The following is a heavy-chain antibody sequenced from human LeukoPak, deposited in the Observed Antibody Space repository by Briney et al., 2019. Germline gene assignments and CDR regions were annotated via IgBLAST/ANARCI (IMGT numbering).Heavy chain of an antibody. Sequence: GGSLRLSCAASGFTFSSYAMSWVRQAPGKGLEWVANIKQDGSEKYYVDSVKGRFTISRDNAKNSLYLQMNSLRAEETAVYYCARLGQSGGWHFDYWGQGTLVTVSS. V-gene: IGHV3-7*01. D-gene: IGHD6-19*01. CDR1: GFTFSSYA. CDR2: IKQDGSEK. J-gene: IGHJ4*02. CDR3: ARLGQSGGWHFDY.